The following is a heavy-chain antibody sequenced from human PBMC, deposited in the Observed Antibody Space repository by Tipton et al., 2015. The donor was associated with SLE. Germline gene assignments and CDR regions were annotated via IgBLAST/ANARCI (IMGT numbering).Heavy chain of an antibody. J-gene: IGHJ4*02. V-gene: IGHV3-30*02. D-gene: IGHD1-14*01. CDR1: GFTFSDYG. CDR3: AREGIMAPITY. Sequence: LSLTCEASGFTFSDYGMHWVRQAPGKGLEWVAFIRFDGNSKYYADSVKGRFTISRDNSKNTQYLQMNSLRAEDTAVYYCAREGIMAPITYWGQGTLVTVSS. CDR2: IRFDGNSK.